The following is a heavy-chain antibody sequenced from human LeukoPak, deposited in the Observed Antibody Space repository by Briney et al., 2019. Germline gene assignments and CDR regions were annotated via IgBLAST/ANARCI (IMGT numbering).Heavy chain of an antibody. CDR1: GFTFSSYS. CDR2: ISSSSSTI. CDR3: ARDFDYDFWSGYSVTPSMGYFDY. Sequence: GGSLRLSCATSGFTFSSYSMNWVRQAPGKGREWVSYISSSSSTIYYADSVKGRFTISRDNAKNSLYLQMNSLRAEDTAVYYCARDFDYDFWSGYSVTPSMGYFDYWGQGTLVTVSS. V-gene: IGHV3-48*01. D-gene: IGHD3-3*01. J-gene: IGHJ4*02.